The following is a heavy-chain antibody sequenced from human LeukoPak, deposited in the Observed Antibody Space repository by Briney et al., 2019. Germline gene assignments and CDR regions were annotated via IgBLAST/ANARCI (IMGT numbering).Heavy chain of an antibody. J-gene: IGHJ4*02. CDR2: IYYSGST. D-gene: IGHD1-26*01. CDR1: GGSISSYF. CDR3: ARGVGATIIDY. V-gene: IGHV4-59*08. Sequence: SETLSLTCSVSGGSISSYFWSWIRQPAGKGLEWIGYIYYSGSTNYNPSLKSRVTISVDTSKNQFSLKLSSVTAADTAVYYCARGVGATIIDYWGQGTLVTVSS.